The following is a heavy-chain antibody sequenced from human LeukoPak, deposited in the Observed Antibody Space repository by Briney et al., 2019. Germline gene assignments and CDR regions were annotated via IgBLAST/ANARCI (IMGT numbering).Heavy chain of an antibody. CDR3: AKSHNRWLVDFDY. Sequence: GGSLRLSCAASGFTFSDYAMSWVRQAPGKGLEWLSVISGGSSGSTYYADSVKGRFTISRDNSKNTLYLQMNSLRAEDTAVYYCAKSHNRWLVDFDYWGQGTLVTVSS. CDR1: GFTFSDYA. J-gene: IGHJ4*02. CDR2: ISGGSSGST. V-gene: IGHV3-23*01. D-gene: IGHD6-19*01.